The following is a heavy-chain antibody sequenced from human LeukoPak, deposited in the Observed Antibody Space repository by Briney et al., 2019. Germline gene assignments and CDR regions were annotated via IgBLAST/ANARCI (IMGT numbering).Heavy chain of an antibody. J-gene: IGHJ4*02. CDR2: ISGSGGST. V-gene: IGHV3-23*01. Sequence: GGSLRLSCAASGFTFSSYGMSWVRQAPGKGLEWVSAISGSGGSTYYADSVKGRFTISRDNSKNTLYLQMNSLRAEDTAVYYCAKGRGVAAAGTGVLGYWGQGTLVTVSS. D-gene: IGHD6-13*01. CDR3: AKGRGVAAAGTGVLGY. CDR1: GFTFSSYG.